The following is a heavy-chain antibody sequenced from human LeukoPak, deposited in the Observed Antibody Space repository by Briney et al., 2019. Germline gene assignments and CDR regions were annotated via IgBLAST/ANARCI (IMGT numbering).Heavy chain of an antibody. V-gene: IGHV4-59*01. D-gene: IGHD3-22*01. Sequence: SETLSLTCTVSGGSISSYYWSWIRQPPGKGLEWIGYIYYSGSTNYNPSLKSRVTISVDTSKSQFSLKLSSVTAADTAVCYCARAPHFFDTSGSRYYFDYWGRGALVTVSS. CDR3: ARAPHFFDTSGSRYYFDY. CDR2: IYYSGST. J-gene: IGHJ4*02. CDR1: GGSISSYY.